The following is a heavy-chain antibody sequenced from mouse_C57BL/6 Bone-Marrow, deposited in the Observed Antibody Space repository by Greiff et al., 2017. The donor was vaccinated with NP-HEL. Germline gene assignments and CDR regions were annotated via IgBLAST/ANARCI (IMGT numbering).Heavy chain of an antibody. J-gene: IGHJ3*01. CDR3: ASPYYYGTEGFAY. CDR2: IHPNSGST. D-gene: IGHD1-1*01. Sequence: QVQLQQPGAELVKPGASVKLSCKASGYTFTSYWMHWVKQRPGQGLEWIGMIHPNSGSTNYNEKFKSKATLTVDKSSSTAYMQLSSLTSEDSAVYYCASPYYYGTEGFAYWGQGTLVTVSA. V-gene: IGHV1-64*01. CDR1: GYTFTSYW.